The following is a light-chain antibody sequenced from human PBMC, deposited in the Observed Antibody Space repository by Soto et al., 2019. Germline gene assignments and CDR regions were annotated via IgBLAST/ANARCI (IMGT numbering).Light chain of an antibody. CDR2: DAS. J-gene: IGKJ1*01. Sequence: EIVMTQSPATLSVSPGERATLSCRASQSVGSNLAWYQQKFGQAPRLLIYDASTRANGIPARFSGSGSGTEFTLTINSLQAEDFAVYYCQQYDNWPPWTFGQGTKVEI. CDR1: QSVGSN. V-gene: IGKV3-15*01. CDR3: QQYDNWPPWT.